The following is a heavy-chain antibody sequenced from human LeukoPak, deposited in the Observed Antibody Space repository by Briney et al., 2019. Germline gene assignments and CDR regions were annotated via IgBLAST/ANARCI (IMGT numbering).Heavy chain of an antibody. D-gene: IGHD3-10*01. CDR2: IHASGTT. V-gene: IGHV4-4*07. CDR1: GGSISSYF. J-gene: IGHJ4*02. CDR3: ARDGADVYGRAFDY. Sequence: SETLSLTCNVSGGSISSYFWTWIRQPAGKGLEWIGRIHASGTTNYNSSLKSRVSMSVDTSKNQFSLMLTSVTAADTAVYFCARDGADVYGRAFDYWGQGTLVSVSS.